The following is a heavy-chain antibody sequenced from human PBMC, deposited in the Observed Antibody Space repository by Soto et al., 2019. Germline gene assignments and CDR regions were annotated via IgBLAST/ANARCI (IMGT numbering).Heavy chain of an antibody. CDR1: GFTFNNYA. J-gene: IGHJ3*01. V-gene: IGHV3-23*01. D-gene: IGHD2-8*01. CDR2: ISPNGDST. CDR3: AKVRLTDYLRYAPHL. Sequence: RGSLRLSCAASGFTFNNYAMNWVRQAPGRGLEWVSIISPNGDSTYYADSVKGRFTISRDNSQNTVFLQMNSLRAEDTAIYFCAKVRLTDYLRYAPHLWGQGTLVTVSS.